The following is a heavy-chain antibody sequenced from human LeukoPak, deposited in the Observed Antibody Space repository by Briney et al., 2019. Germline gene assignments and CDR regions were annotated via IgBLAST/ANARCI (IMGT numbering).Heavy chain of an antibody. CDR1: GFTFGSYS. Sequence: GGSLGLSCAASGFTFGSYSLNWVRQAPGKGLEWVSYISPRSSTIYYADSVKGRFTISRDNAKNSLYLQMNSLRAEDTAVYYCARAINSGGGYWGQGTLVTVSS. V-gene: IGHV3-48*01. CDR2: ISPRSSTI. J-gene: IGHJ4*02. CDR3: ARAINSGGGY. D-gene: IGHD2-21*01.